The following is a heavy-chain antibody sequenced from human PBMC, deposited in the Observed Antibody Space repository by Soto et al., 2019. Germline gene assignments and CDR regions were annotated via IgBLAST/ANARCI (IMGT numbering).Heavy chain of an antibody. Sequence: PSETLSLTCAVSGGSFTSNNWWTWVRQPPGQGLEWIGEVYRTGSTNYNPSLKSRVTISLDKSENQFSLKVTSLTAADTAVYYCASRDPGTSVDYWGQGTLVTVSS. J-gene: IGHJ4*02. D-gene: IGHD1-7*01. CDR2: VYRTGST. V-gene: IGHV4-4*02. CDR3: ASRDPGTSVDY. CDR1: GGSFTSNNW.